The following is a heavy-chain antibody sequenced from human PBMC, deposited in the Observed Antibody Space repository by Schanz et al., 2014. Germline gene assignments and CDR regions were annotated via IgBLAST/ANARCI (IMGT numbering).Heavy chain of an antibody. D-gene: IGHD1-26*01. CDR2: TRNKANSYTT. Sequence: EVQVVESGGGLVQPGGSLRLSCAASGFTFSDHHMDWVRQAPGKGLEWLGRTRNKANSYTTGYAASVKGRFTISRDESKNSLYLQMNSLKTEDTAVYYCKWELHVYYGMDVWGQGTAVTVSS. CDR3: KWELHVYYGMDV. V-gene: IGHV3-72*01. CDR1: GFTFSDHH. J-gene: IGHJ6*02.